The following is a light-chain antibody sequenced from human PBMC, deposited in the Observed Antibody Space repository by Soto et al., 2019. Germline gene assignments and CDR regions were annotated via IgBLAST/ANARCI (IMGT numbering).Light chain of an antibody. CDR1: QSVGSND. CDR3: QQYGSSIQT. Sequence: EIVLTQFPGTLSLSPGERATLSCRASQSVGSNDLAWYQQRPGQPPNLLIFGASHRAPDIPDRFSGSGSGTDFTFAISILEPGYCAVYFCQQYGSSIQTFGQGTKVEI. CDR2: GAS. V-gene: IGKV3-20*01. J-gene: IGKJ1*01.